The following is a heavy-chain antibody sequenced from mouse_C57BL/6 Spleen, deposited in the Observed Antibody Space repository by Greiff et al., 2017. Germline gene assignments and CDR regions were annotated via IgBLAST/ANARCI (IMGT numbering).Heavy chain of an antibody. Sequence: VQLQQSGPELVKPGASVKISCKASGYAFSSSWMNWVKQRPGKGLAWIGRIYPGDGDTNYNGKFKGKATLTADKSSSTAYMQLNSLTSEVTAVYFWAREDYCGSSDDLDYWGQGTTLTVSS. D-gene: IGHD1-1*01. CDR3: AREDYCGSSDDLDY. CDR1: GYAFSSSW. J-gene: IGHJ2*01. V-gene: IGHV1-82*01. CDR2: IYPGDGDT.